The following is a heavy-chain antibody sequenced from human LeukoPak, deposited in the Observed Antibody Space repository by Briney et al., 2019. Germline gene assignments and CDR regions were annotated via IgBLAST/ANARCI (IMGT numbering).Heavy chain of an antibody. Sequence: PGGSLRLSCAASEFTLITYNMHWVRQAPGKGLEWVSSIGGGSNYIYYADSLKGRFTISRDNAKNSLYLQMNSLRADDTAVYYCAREMAATYDAFDVWGKGTMVTVSS. CDR1: EFTLITYN. D-gene: IGHD5-24*01. CDR3: AREMAATYDAFDV. V-gene: IGHV3-21*01. J-gene: IGHJ3*01. CDR2: IGGGSNYI.